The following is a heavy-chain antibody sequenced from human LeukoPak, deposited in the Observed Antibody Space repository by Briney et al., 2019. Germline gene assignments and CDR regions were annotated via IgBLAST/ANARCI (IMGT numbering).Heavy chain of an antibody. CDR1: GFTFSSYG. CDR3: ARGGTTDYGDY. D-gene: IGHD1-7*01. Sequence: PGRSLRLSCAASGFTFSSYGMHWVRQAPGKGLEWVAVIWYDGSNKYYADPVKGRFTISRDNSKSTLYLQMNSLRAEDTAVYYCARGGTTDYGDYWGQGTLVTVSS. V-gene: IGHV3-33*01. J-gene: IGHJ4*02. CDR2: IWYDGSNK.